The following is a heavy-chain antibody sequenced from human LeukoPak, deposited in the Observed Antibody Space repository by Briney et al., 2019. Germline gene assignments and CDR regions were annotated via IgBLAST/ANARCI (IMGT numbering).Heavy chain of an antibody. CDR1: GFTFSGSA. CDR2: IRSKANSYAT. J-gene: IGHJ6*03. V-gene: IGHV3-73*01. Sequence: GGSLRLSCAASGFTFSGSAMHWVRQASGKGLGWVGRIRSKANSYATAYAASVKGRFTISRDDSKNTAYLQMNSLRAEDTAVYYCARDGALNDYTVYYYYYYMDVWGKGTTVTVSS. D-gene: IGHD4-11*01. CDR3: ARDGALNDYTVYYYYYYMDV.